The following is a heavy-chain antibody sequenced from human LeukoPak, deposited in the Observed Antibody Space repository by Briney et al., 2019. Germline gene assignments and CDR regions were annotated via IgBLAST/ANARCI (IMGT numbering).Heavy chain of an antibody. CDR3: AHRRITMVRGVIALDFDY. Sequence: SGPTLVNPTQTLTLTCTFSGFSLSTSGVGVGWIRQPPGKALEWLALIYWNDDKRYSPSLKGRLTITKDTSKNQVVLTMTNMDPVDTATYYCAHRRITMVRGVIALDFDYWGQGTLVTVSS. D-gene: IGHD3-10*01. CDR1: GFSLSTSGVG. CDR2: IYWNDDK. V-gene: IGHV2-5*01. J-gene: IGHJ4*02.